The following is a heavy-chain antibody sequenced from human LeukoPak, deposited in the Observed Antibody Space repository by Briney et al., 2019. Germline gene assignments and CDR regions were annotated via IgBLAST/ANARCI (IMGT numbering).Heavy chain of an antibody. V-gene: IGHV3-30*18. Sequence: PGGSLRPSCAASAFTFSNYGMHWVRQAPGKGLEWVAVVSYAGSTTYYADSVKGRFTISRDNSKNTLYLQMNSLRAEDTAVYYCAKEPIPMAGGYYFDYWGQGTLVTVSS. J-gene: IGHJ4*02. CDR3: AKEPIPMAGGYYFDY. CDR2: VSYAGSTT. CDR1: AFTFSNYG. D-gene: IGHD6-19*01.